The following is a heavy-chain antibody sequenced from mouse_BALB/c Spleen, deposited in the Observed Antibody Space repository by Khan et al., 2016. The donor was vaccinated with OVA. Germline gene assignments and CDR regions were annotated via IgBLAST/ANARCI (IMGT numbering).Heavy chain of an antibody. Sequence: EVQLLESGGGLVQPGGSRKLSCAASGFTFSTYGMHWVRQAPEKGLEWVAYISGYSSTVYYADTVKGRFTISRDNPKNTLFLQMTSLMSEDTARYYCATSYFYGYYFDYWGPGTTLTVSS. CDR1: GFTFSTYG. J-gene: IGHJ2*01. CDR2: ISGYSSTV. V-gene: IGHV5-17*02. D-gene: IGHD1-1*01. CDR3: ATSYFYGYYFDY.